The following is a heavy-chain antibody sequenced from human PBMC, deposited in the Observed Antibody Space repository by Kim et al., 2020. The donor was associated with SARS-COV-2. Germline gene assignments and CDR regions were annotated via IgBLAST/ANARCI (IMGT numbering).Heavy chain of an antibody. Sequence: GGSLRLPCAASGFTFSSYSMNWVRQAPGKGLEWVSSISSSSSYIYYADPVKGRFTSSRDNAKNSLYLQMNSLSAENTAVYYCAGVGWHWYVSLTGYYAFDYWSQGSLVAVSS. CDR1: GFTFSSYS. CDR2: ISSSSSYI. J-gene: IGHJ4*02. D-gene: IGHD3-9*01. V-gene: IGHV3-21*01. CDR3: AGVGWHWYVSLTGYYAFDY.